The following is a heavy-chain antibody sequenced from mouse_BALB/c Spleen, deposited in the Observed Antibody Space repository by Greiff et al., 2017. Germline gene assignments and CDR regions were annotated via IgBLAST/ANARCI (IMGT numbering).Heavy chain of an antibody. D-gene: IGHD2-2*01. V-gene: IGHV1-39*01. CDR1: GYSFTGYN. CDR2: IDPYSGGT. Sequence: EVKLMESGPELEKPGASVKISCKASGYSFTGYNMNWVKQSNGKSLEWIGDIDPYSGGTSYNQKFKGKATLTVDKSSSTAYMQLKSLTSEDSAVYYYSRGGHGYDCWFAYWGQGTLVTVSA. J-gene: IGHJ3*01. CDR3: SRGGHGYDCWFAY.